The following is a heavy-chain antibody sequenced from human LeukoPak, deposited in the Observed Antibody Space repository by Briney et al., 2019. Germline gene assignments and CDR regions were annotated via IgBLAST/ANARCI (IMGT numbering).Heavy chain of an antibody. J-gene: IGHJ4*02. V-gene: IGHV3-7*01. CDR2: IKQDGSEK. CDR3: AKSRWLSFFDY. D-gene: IGHD3-22*01. CDR1: GFTFSSYW. Sequence: GGSLRLSCAASGFTFSSYWMSWVRQAPGKGLEWVANIKQDGSEKYYVDSVKGRFTISRDNAKNSLYLQMNSLRAEDTAVYYCAKSRWLSFFDYWGQGTLVTVSS.